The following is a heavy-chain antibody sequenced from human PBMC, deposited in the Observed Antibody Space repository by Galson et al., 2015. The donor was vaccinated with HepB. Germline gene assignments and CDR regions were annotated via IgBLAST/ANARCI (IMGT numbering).Heavy chain of an antibody. V-gene: IGHV3-30*03. Sequence: SLRLSCAASGFTFSSYGMHWVRQAPGKGLEWVAVISYDGSNKYYADSVKGRFTISRDNSKNTLYLQMNSLRAEDTAVYYCATDPKVSGFWSGYYYYYGMDVWGQGTTVTVSS. D-gene: IGHD3-3*01. CDR3: ATDPKVSGFWSGYYYYYGMDV. J-gene: IGHJ6*02. CDR2: ISYDGSNK. CDR1: GFTFSSYG.